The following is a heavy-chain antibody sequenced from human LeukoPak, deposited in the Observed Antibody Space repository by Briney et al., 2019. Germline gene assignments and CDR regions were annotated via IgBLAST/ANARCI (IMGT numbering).Heavy chain of an antibody. V-gene: IGHV3-53*01. Sequence: GGSLRLSCAVSGFTVSSNYMSWVRQAPGKGLEWVSVIYRGGDTYYADSVKGGFTISRDNSKNTLFLQMNSLRVEETAVYYCARVGSYYDNSGYPYWGQGTPVTVSP. CDR2: IYRGGDT. CDR3: ARVGSYYDNSGYPY. CDR1: GFTVSSNY. J-gene: IGHJ4*02. D-gene: IGHD3-22*01.